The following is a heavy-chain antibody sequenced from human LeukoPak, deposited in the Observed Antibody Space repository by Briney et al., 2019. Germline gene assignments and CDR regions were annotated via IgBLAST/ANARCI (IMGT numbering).Heavy chain of an antibody. V-gene: IGHV1-69*04. J-gene: IGHJ6*02. CDR1: GGTFSSYA. CDR2: IIPILGIA. Sequence: SVKVSCKASGGTFSSYAISWVRQAPGQGLEWMGRIIPILGIANYAQKFQGRVTITADKSTSTAYMEMSSLRCEDTAVYYCARGGDYANGMDVWGQGTTVTVSS. CDR3: ARGGDYANGMDV. D-gene: IGHD4-17*01.